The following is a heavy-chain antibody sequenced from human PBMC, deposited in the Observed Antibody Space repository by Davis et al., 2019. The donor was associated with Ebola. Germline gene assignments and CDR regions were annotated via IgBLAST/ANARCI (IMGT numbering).Heavy chain of an antibody. CDR1: GGTFSSYA. CDR2: IIPIFGTA. D-gene: IGHD6-13*01. J-gene: IGHJ4*02. V-gene: IGHV1-69*13. CDR3: ARVYSSSWYGVSYYFDY. Sequence: SVKVSCKASGGTFSSYAISWVRQAPGQGLEWMGGIIPIFGTANYAQKFQGRVTITADESTSTAYMELSSLRSEDTAVYYCARVYSSSWYGVSYYFDYWGQGTLVTVSS.